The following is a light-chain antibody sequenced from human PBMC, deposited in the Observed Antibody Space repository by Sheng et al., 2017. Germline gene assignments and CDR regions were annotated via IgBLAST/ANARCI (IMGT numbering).Light chain of an antibody. Sequence: EIVLTQSPATLSLSPGERATLSCRASQSVGSYLAWYQQKPGQAPRLLIYDASNRATGIPARFSGGGSGTDFTLTISSLEPEDFAVYYCQQRSNWPRVTFGPGTKVDI. CDR3: QQRSNWPRVT. CDR2: DAS. V-gene: IGKV3-11*01. J-gene: IGKJ3*01. CDR1: QSVGSY.